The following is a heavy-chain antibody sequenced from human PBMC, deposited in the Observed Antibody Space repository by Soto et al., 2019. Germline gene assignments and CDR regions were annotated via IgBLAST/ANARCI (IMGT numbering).Heavy chain of an antibody. V-gene: IGHV3-53*04. J-gene: IGHJ4*02. CDR3: XXXXXNXYFDS. CDR2: IYNGDST. CDR1: GFTVSSNY. Sequence: EVQLVESGGGLVQPGGSLRLSCAASGFTVSSNYMSWVRQAPGKGLEWVSIIYNGDSTYYADSVKGRFTISRHNSKNTLYLQMNSLRAEDTAVXXXXXXXXNXYFDSWGQGTLVTVSS.